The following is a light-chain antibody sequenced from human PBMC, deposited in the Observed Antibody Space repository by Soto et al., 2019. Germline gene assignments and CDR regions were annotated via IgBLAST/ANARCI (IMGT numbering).Light chain of an antibody. J-gene: IGKJ5*01. CDR1: QKIKNY. Sequence: DVQLTPSPSSLSASVGDSVTITCRASQKIKNYLSWYQQRPGKAPRVVIFAATLLQSGVPSTFSGSGSGTEFTLTISSLHPDDFATYYCLQSHSTPLTFGQGTRL. V-gene: IGKV1-39*01. CDR2: AAT. CDR3: LQSHSTPLT.